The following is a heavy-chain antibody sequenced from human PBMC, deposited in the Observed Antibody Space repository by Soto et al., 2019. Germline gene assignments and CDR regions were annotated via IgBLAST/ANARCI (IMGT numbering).Heavy chain of an antibody. J-gene: IGHJ5*02. CDR2: ISTHNGNT. V-gene: IGHV1-18*01. D-gene: IGHD5-18*01. Sequence: GASVKVSCKASGYTFTSSGISWVRQAPVQVLEWMGCISTHNGNTNYAQKLQGRVTMTTDTSTSTAYMELRSLRSDDTAMYYCARDPSALVFASWAQGTIVTVSS. CDR3: ARDPSALVFAS. CDR1: GYTFTSSG.